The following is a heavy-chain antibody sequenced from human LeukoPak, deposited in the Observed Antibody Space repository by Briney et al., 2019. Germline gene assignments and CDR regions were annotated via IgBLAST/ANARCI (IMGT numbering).Heavy chain of an antibody. Sequence: SQTLSLTCTVSGGSISSGSYYWSWIRQPAGKGLEWIGRIYTSGSTNYNPSLKSRVTISVDTSKNQFSLKLSSVTAADTAVYYCAREQYSSSLYYFDYWGQGTLVTVSS. D-gene: IGHD6-13*01. CDR3: AREQYSSSLYYFDY. J-gene: IGHJ4*02. V-gene: IGHV4-61*02. CDR2: IYTSGST. CDR1: GGSISSGSYY.